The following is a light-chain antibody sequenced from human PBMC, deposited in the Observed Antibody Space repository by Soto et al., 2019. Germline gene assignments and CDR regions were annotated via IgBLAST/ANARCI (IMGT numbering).Light chain of an antibody. V-gene: IGKV3-15*01. Sequence: EIVMTQSPATLSVSPGERATLSCRASQSVSSNLAWYQQKPGQAPRLLIYGASTRATGVPARFSGSGSGTEFTLSISSLQSEDFAVYYCQHHNDWVKTFGQGTKLEIK. J-gene: IGKJ2*01. CDR3: QHHNDWVKT. CDR2: GAS. CDR1: QSVSSN.